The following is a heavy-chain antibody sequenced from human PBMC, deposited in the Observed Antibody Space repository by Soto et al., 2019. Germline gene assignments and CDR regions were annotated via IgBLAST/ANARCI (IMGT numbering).Heavy chain of an antibody. D-gene: IGHD2-21*02. CDR2: IYTSGST. Sequence: SETLSLTCTVSGGSISSYYWSWMRQPAGKGLEWIGRIYTSGSTNYNPSLRSRVTMSVDTSKNQFSLKLSSVTAADTAVYYCARTAYCGGDCFYDAFDIWGQGTMVTVSS. CDR1: GGSISSYY. J-gene: IGHJ3*02. V-gene: IGHV4-4*07. CDR3: ARTAYCGGDCFYDAFDI.